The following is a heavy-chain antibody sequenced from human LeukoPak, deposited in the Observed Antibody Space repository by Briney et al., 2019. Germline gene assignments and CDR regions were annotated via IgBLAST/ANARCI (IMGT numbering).Heavy chain of an antibody. Sequence: SGTLSLTCAVSGGSISSSNWWSWVRQPPGKGLEWIGEIYHSGSTNYNPSLKSRVTLSVDKSKNQFSLKLSSVTAADTAVYYCARDYREFYYDSSGYYSGFDYWGQGTLVTVSS. V-gene: IGHV4-4*02. CDR1: GGSISSSNW. J-gene: IGHJ4*02. D-gene: IGHD3-22*01. CDR2: IYHSGST. CDR3: ARDYREFYYDSSGYYSGFDY.